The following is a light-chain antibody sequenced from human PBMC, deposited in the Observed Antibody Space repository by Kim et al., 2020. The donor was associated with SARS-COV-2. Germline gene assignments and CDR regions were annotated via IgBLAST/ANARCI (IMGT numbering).Light chain of an antibody. Sequence: LSPGERATLSCRASQRVSSSYLAWYQQNPGQAPRLLIYGASSRATGIPDRFSGSGSGTDFTLTISRLEPEDFAVYYCQQYGSLLTFGGGTKVDIK. CDR3: QQYGSLLT. CDR1: QRVSSSY. J-gene: IGKJ4*01. V-gene: IGKV3-20*01. CDR2: GAS.